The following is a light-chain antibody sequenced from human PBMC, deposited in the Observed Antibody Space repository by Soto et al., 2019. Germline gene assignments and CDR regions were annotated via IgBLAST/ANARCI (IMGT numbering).Light chain of an antibody. V-gene: IGKV1-5*03. CDR2: KAS. CDR3: QHYNSYSEA. J-gene: IGKJ1*01. Sequence: DIQMTQSPSSLSASVGDTVTITCRASQTISSWLAWYQQIPGKAPKLLIYKASTLKSGVPSRFSGSGSGTEFTLTISSLQPDDFATYYCQHYNSYSEAFGQGTKVDIK. CDR1: QTISSW.